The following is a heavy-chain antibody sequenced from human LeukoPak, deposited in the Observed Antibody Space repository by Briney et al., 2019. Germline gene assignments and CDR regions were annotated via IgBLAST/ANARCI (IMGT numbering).Heavy chain of an antibody. J-gene: IGHJ4*02. D-gene: IGHD3-10*01. CDR2: IYYSGNT. CDR3: VRDQGSYLISN. CDR1: GGSISTPNYY. V-gene: IGHV4-39*07. Sequence: PSETLSLTCTVSGGSISTPNYYWGWVRQPPGKGLEWIGSIYYSGNTYYNPSLQSRVTISVDTSKNQFSLKLSSVTAADTAVYFCVRDQGSYLISNWGQGSLVTVSS.